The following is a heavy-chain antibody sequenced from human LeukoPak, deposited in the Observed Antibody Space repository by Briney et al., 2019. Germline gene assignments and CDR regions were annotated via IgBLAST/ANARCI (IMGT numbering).Heavy chain of an antibody. CDR3: ATTSPIAVADTFDY. D-gene: IGHD6-19*01. CDR1: GYTLTELS. Sequence: ASVKVSCKVSGYTLTELSMHWVRQAPGKGLEWMGGFDPEDGETIYAQKFQGRVTMTEDTSTDTDYMVLSSLRSEDTAVYYCATTSPIAVADTFDYWGQGTLVTVSS. J-gene: IGHJ4*02. V-gene: IGHV1-24*01. CDR2: FDPEDGET.